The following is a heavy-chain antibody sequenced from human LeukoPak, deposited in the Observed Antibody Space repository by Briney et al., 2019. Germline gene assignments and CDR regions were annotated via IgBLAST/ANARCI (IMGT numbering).Heavy chain of an antibody. CDR3: AKASMYYDFWSGYYTEGYYFDY. CDR2: ISGSGGST. D-gene: IGHD3-3*01. V-gene: IGHV3-23*01. Sequence: PGGSLRLSCAASGFTFSSYAMSWVRQAPGKGLEWVSAISGSGGSTYYADSVKGRFTISRDNSKNTLYLQMNSLRAEDTAVYYCAKASMYYDFWSGYYTEGYYFDYWGQGTLVTVSS. J-gene: IGHJ4*02. CDR1: GFTFSSYA.